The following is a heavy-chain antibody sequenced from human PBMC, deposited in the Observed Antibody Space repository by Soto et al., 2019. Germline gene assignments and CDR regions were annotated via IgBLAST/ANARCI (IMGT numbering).Heavy chain of an antibody. J-gene: IGHJ6*02. V-gene: IGHV1-69*01. D-gene: IGHD5-12*01. CDR3: ARDKLGAGYSGYDLYYYYGMDV. Sequence: QVQLVQSGAEVKKPGSSVKVSCKASGGTFSSYAISWVRQAPGQGLEWMGGIIPIFGTANYAQKFQGRVTITADESTSTAYMELSSLRSEDTAVYYCARDKLGAGYSGYDLYYYYGMDVWGQGTTVTVSS. CDR1: GGTFSSYA. CDR2: IIPIFGTA.